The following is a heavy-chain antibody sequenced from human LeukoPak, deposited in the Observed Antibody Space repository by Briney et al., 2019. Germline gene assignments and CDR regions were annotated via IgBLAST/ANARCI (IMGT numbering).Heavy chain of an antibody. Sequence: SETLSLTCTVSGGSISSSSYYWGWIRQPPGKGLEWIGSIYYSGSTYYNPSLKSRVTISVDTSKNQFSLKLSSVTAADTAVYYWARLTLVSRDAFDIWGQGTMVTVSS. CDR1: GGSISSSSYY. CDR3: ARLTLVSRDAFDI. D-gene: IGHD2-15*01. V-gene: IGHV4-39*01. J-gene: IGHJ3*02. CDR2: IYYSGST.